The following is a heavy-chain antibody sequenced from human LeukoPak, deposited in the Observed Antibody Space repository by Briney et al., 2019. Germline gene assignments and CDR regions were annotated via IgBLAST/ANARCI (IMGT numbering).Heavy chain of an antibody. CDR2: IIPIFGTA. Sequence: GASVKVSCKASGDTFSSYAISWVRQAPGQGLEWMGGIIPIFGTANYAQKFQGRVTITADESTSTAYMELSSLRSEDTAVYYCARRSGSGSYYDFDYWGQGTLVTVSS. CDR3: ARRSGSGSYYDFDY. D-gene: IGHD3-10*01. J-gene: IGHJ4*02. CDR1: GDTFSSYA. V-gene: IGHV1-69*13.